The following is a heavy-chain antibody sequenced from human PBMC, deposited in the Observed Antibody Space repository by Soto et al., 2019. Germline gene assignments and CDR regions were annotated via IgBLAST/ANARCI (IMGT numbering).Heavy chain of an antibody. CDR2: ISYDGSNK. J-gene: IGHJ6*02. D-gene: IGHD3-10*01. V-gene: IGHV3-30*03. CDR1: GFTLSNYG. CDR3: FKPTEFLLPAYGIDV. Sequence: PGGSLRLSCVASGFTLSNYGMHWVRQAPGKGLEWVAVISYDGSNKFYADSVKGRFTVSRDNSKNTLYLQMNSLRPEDTAVYSFFKPTEFLLPAYGIDVWGQGTAVIVSS.